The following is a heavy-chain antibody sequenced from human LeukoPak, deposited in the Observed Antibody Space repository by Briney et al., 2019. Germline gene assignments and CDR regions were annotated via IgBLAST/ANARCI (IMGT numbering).Heavy chain of an antibody. V-gene: IGHV3-48*03. Sequence: GGSLRLSCAASGFTFSSYEMNWVRQAPGKGLEWVSYISSSGSTIYYADSVKGRFTISRDNAKNSPYLQMNSLRAEDTAVYYCARVERGITMVRGNVYWGQGTLVTVSS. CDR2: ISSSGSTI. D-gene: IGHD3-10*01. CDR1: GFTFSSYE. J-gene: IGHJ4*02. CDR3: ARVERGITMVRGNVY.